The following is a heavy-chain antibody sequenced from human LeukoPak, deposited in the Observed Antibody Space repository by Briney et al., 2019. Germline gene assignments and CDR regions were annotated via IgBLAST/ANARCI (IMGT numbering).Heavy chain of an antibody. CDR3: ARSLTQYACFAP. CDR1: GDSVSSNGVT. J-gene: IGHJ5*02. D-gene: IGHD2-2*01. CDR2: TYYRSTWYN. V-gene: IGHV6-1*01. Sequence: SQTLSLTCAISGDSVSSNGVTWNWIRQSPSRGLEWLGRTYYRSTWYNDYAVSVRGRITVNPDTSKNQFSLHLNSVTPEDTAVYSCARSLTQYACFAPGGQGILVTVSS.